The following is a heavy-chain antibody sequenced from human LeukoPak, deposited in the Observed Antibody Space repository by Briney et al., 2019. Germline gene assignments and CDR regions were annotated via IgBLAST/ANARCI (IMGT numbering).Heavy chain of an antibody. Sequence: SETLSLTCAVYGGSFSGYYWSWIRQPPGKGLEWIGEINHSGSTNYNPSLKSRVTISVDTSKNQFSLKLSSVTAADTAVYYCASVRRFAVRGYFDYWAREPWSPSPQ. CDR1: GGSFSGYY. D-gene: IGHD3-10*01. CDR2: INHSGST. J-gene: IGHJ4*02. V-gene: IGHV4-34*01. CDR3: ASVRRFAVRGYFDY.